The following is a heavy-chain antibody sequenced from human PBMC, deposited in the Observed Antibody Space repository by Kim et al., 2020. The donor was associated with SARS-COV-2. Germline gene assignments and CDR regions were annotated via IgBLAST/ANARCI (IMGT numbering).Heavy chain of an antibody. CDR2: INPSGGST. CDR3: AREAGLRELVVVAAIGGGWFDP. V-gene: IGHV1-46*01. Sequence: ASVKVSCKASGYTFTSYYMHWVRQAPGQGLEWMGIINPSGGSTSYAQKFQGRVTMTRDTSTSTVYMELSSLRSEDTAVYYCAREAGLRELVVVAAIGGGWFDPWGQGTLVTVSS. CDR1: GYTFTSYY. D-gene: IGHD2-15*01. J-gene: IGHJ5*02.